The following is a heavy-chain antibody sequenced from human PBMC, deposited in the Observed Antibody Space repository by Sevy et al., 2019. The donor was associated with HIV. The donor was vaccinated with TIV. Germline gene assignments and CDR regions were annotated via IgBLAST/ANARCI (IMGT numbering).Heavy chain of an antibody. V-gene: IGHV3-23*01. CDR1: GFTFSSYA. CDR2: ISGSGGST. J-gene: IGHJ4*02. CDR3: GGVVVAASSGSTFDY. Sequence: GGSLRLSCAASGFTFSSYAMSWVRQAPGKGLEWVSAISGSGGSTYYADSVKGRFTISRDNSKNTLYLQMNSLRAEDTAVYYCGGVVVAASSGSTFDYWGQGTLVTVSS. D-gene: IGHD2-15*01.